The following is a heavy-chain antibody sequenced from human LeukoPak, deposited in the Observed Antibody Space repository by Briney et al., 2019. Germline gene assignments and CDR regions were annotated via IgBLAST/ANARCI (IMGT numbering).Heavy chain of an antibody. V-gene: IGHV4-39*07. Sequence: SETLSLTCTVSGGSISSSSYYWGWIRQPPGKGLEWIGSIYYSGSTYYNPSLKSRVTISVDTSKNQFSLKPSSVTAADTAVYYCANSRWGRYDSSGYHNYFDYWGQGTLVTVSS. D-gene: IGHD3-22*01. CDR1: GGSISSSSYY. J-gene: IGHJ4*02. CDR2: IYYSGST. CDR3: ANSRWGRYDSSGYHNYFDY.